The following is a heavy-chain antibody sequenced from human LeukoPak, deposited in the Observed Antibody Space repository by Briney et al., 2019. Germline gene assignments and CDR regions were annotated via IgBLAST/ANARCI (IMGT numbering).Heavy chain of an antibody. Sequence: GGALRLSCAASGFTFSSYWTSWVRQAPGKGLEWVAKIKQDGSEKYYVDSVKGRFPISRDNAKNSLYLQMNSLRAEDTAVYYCARLDGGWNVYWGQGTLVTVSS. CDR2: IKQDGSEK. J-gene: IGHJ4*02. V-gene: IGHV3-7*05. D-gene: IGHD1-1*01. CDR3: ARLDGGWNVY. CDR1: GFTFSSYW.